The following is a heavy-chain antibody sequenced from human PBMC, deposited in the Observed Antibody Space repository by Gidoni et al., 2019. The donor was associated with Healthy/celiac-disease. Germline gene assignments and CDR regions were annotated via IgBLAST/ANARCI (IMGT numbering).Heavy chain of an antibody. D-gene: IGHD3-3*01. CDR1: GFPFSSSS. V-gene: IGHV3-48*02. J-gene: IGHJ6*03. CDR2: ISSSSSTI. Sequence: EVQLVESGGGLVQPGGSLRLSCAASGFPFSSSSMNWVRQAPGKGLEWVSYISSSSSTIYYADSVKGRFTISRDNAKNSLYLQMNSLRDEDTAVYYCARDRSHYDFWSGPPSYYYYYMDVWGKGTTVTVSS. CDR3: ARDRSHYDFWSGPPSYYYYYMDV.